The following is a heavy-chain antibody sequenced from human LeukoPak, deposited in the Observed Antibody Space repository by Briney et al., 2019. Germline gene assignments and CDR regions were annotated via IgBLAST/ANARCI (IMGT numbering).Heavy chain of an antibody. CDR3: ANFYDSSGYAEGPFDY. CDR2: ISYDGSHK. CDR1: GFTFNNYA. J-gene: IGHJ4*02. D-gene: IGHD3-22*01. Sequence: GGSLRLSCAASGFTFNNYAMNWVRQAPGKGLECVTLISYDGSHKDYADSVKGRFTISRDNSKNTLYLQMNSLRAEDTAVYYCANFYDSSGYAEGPFDYWGQGTLVTVSS. V-gene: IGHV3-30*04.